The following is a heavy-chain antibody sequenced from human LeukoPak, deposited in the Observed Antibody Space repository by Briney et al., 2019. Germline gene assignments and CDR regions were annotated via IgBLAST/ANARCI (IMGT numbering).Heavy chain of an antibody. Sequence: SQALSLTCAICGDSVSSNSTTWNWIRQSPSRGLEWLGRRYYRSRWCDDYALSVKSRITINPHTSKNQFSLFLNSVTPEDTAIYYCTREPAPYSAILTGSYIGGSGWFDPWGQGTLVTVSS. D-gene: IGHD3-9*01. J-gene: IGHJ5*02. CDR2: RYYRSRWCD. V-gene: IGHV6-1*01. CDR1: GDSVSSNSTT. CDR3: TREPAPYSAILTGSYIGGSGWFDP.